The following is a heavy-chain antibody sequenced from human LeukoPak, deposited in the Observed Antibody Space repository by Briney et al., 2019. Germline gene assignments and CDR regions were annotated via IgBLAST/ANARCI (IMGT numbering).Heavy chain of an antibody. J-gene: IGHJ4*02. V-gene: IGHV3-30*18. D-gene: IGHD3-22*01. CDR3: AKDLDWMIVRGGLDY. CDR2: ISYDGSNK. Sequence: PGGSLRLSCAASGFTFSSYGMHWVRQAPGKGLEWVAVISYDGSNKYYADSVKGRFTISRDNSKNTLYLQMNSLRAEDTAVYYCAKDLDWMIVRGGLDYWGQGTLVTVSS. CDR1: GFTFSSYG.